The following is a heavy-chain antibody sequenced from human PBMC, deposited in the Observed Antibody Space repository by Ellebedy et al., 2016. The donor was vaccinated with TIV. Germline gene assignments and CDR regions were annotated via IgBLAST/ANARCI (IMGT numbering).Heavy chain of an antibody. V-gene: IGHV3-48*01. CDR1: GFTFSSYS. D-gene: IGHD3-22*01. J-gene: IGHJ4*02. Sequence: GESLKISCAASGFTFSSYSMNWVRQAPGKGLEWVSYISSSSSTIYYADSVRGRFTISRDKAKKSVYLQMNSLRVDDTGVYYCARDAMIWIFDSWGQGTLVTVSS. CDR2: ISSSSSTI. CDR3: ARDAMIWIFDS.